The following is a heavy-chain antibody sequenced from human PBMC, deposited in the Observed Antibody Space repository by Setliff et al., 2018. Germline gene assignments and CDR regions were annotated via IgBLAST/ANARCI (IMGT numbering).Heavy chain of an antibody. CDR1: GVSISANHY. D-gene: IGHD3-22*01. J-gene: IGHJ4*02. V-gene: IGHV4-39*02. CDR3: ARGSYYDSSGYSPDFFDY. CDR2: ISYGGNT. Sequence: PSETLSLTCTVSGVSISANHYWGWIRQPPGKGLEWIGSISYGGNTYYNPSLNSRVTISADTSKNQFSVRLNSVTAADTAVYYCARGSYYDSSGYSPDFFDYWGQGTLVTVSS.